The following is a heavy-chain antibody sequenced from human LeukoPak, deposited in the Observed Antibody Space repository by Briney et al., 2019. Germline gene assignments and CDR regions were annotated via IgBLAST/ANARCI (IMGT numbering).Heavy chain of an antibody. V-gene: IGHV3-7*03. Sequence: GGSLRLSCAASGLTFSNYWINWGRQAPGKGLEWLAIINQDGSEKYYVDSVKGRFTISRDNSKNTLYLQMNSLTVEDTAIYYCAKDGFTDYGDYGSHTDYWGQGALVTVSS. CDR1: GLTFSNYW. D-gene: IGHD4-17*01. CDR3: AKDGFTDYGDYGSHTDY. J-gene: IGHJ4*02. CDR2: INQDGSEK.